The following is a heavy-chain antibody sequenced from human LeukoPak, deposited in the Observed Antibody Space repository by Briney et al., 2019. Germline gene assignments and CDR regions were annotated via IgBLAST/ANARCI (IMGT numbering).Heavy chain of an antibody. D-gene: IGHD5-18*01. J-gene: IGHJ4*02. V-gene: IGHV1-2*04. CDR3: ATSGGGYSYGPFDY. CDR2: INPDSGGT. Sequence: GASVKVSCKASGGTFSSYAISWVRQAPGQGLEWMGWINPDSGGTNYAQKFQGWVTMTRDTSISTAYMELSRLRSDDTAVYYCATSGGGYSYGPFDYWGQGTLVTVSS. CDR1: GGTFSSYA.